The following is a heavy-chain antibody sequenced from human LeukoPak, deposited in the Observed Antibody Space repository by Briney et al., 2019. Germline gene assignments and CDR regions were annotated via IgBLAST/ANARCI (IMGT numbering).Heavy chain of an antibody. CDR2: ISAYNGNT. V-gene: IGHV1-18*01. J-gene: IGHJ4*02. CDR3: ARFYDSGYFDY. CDR1: GYTFTSYG. Sequence: ASVKVSCKASGYTFTSYGISWVRQAPGQGLEWMGWISAYNGNTNYAQKLQGRVTMTTDTSTSTAYMELSSLRSEDTAVYYCARFYDSGYFDYWGQGTLVTVSS. D-gene: IGHD3-22*01.